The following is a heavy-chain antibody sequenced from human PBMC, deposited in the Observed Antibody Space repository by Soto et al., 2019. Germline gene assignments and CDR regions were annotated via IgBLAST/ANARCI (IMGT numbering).Heavy chain of an antibody. D-gene: IGHD5-18*01. Sequence: QVQLVESGGGVVQPGRSLRLSCAASGFTFSSYGMHWVRQAPGKGLEWVAVIWYDGSNKYYADSVKGRFTISRDNSKNTLYLQMNSLRAEDTAVYYCARDRYSYARNWFDPWGQGTLVTVSS. CDR2: IWYDGSNK. CDR1: GFTFSSYG. V-gene: IGHV3-33*01. CDR3: ARDRYSYARNWFDP. J-gene: IGHJ5*02.